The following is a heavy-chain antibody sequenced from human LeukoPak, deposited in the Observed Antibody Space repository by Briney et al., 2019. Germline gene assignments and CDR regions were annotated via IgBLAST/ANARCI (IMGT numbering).Heavy chain of an antibody. CDR3: ARSGYGGYSSGWPADY. D-gene: IGHD6-19*01. V-gene: IGHV1-3*01. CDR1: GYTFTSYA. CDR2: INAGNGNT. Sequence: ASVKVSCKASGYTFTSYAMHWVRQAPGQRLEWMGWINAGNGNTKYSQEFQGRVTITRDTSASTAYMELRSLRSDDTAVYYCARSGYGGYSSGWPADYWGQGTLVTVSS. J-gene: IGHJ4*02.